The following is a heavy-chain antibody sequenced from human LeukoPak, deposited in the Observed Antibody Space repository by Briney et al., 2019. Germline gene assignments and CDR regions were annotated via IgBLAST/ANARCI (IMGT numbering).Heavy chain of an antibody. CDR2: INWNGGRA. CDR1: GFTFDDYG. V-gene: IGHV3-20*04. Sequence: GGSLRLSCAASGFTFDDYGMSWVRQVPGKGLEWVSGINWNGGRAGHADSVKGRFTISRDNAKNSLFLQMNSLRAEDTALYYCARDRGGTYMYFQHWGQGTQVTVSS. D-gene: IGHD1-26*01. CDR3: ARDRGGTYMYFQH. J-gene: IGHJ1*01.